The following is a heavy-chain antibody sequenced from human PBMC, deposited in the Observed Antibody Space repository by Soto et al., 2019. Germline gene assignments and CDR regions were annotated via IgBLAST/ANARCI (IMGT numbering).Heavy chain of an antibody. Sequence: PSETLSLTCAVSGGSIISSNCLSLFRHPPGKGLEWIGEIYHSGSTNYNPSLKSRVTISVGKSKNQFSLKLSSVTAADTAVYYCARESYSSSSLAGYYFDYWGQGTLVTVSS. CDR2: IYHSGST. CDR3: ARESYSSSSLAGYYFDY. J-gene: IGHJ4*02. V-gene: IGHV4-4*02. CDR1: GGSIISSNC. D-gene: IGHD6-6*01.